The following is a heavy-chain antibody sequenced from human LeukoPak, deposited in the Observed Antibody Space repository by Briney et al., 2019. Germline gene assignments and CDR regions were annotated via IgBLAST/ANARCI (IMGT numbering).Heavy chain of an antibody. J-gene: IGHJ4*02. V-gene: IGHV3-30*03. D-gene: IGHD3-22*01. Sequence: GRSLRLSCAASGFTFSSYGMHWVRQAPGKGLEWVAVISYDGSNKYYADSVKGRFTISRDNSKNTLYLQMNSLRAEETAVYYCARDHSYYYDSSGLLDYWGQGTLVTVSS. CDR1: GFTFSSYG. CDR3: ARDHSYYYDSSGLLDY. CDR2: ISYDGSNK.